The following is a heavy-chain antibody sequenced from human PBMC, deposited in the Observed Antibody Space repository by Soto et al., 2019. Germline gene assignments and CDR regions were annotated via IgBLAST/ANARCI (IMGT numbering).Heavy chain of an antibody. CDR3: VKDPGATIDGGSAFDY. D-gene: IGHD5-12*01. CDR2: ISSNGGST. CDR1: GFTFSSYA. V-gene: IGHV3-64D*06. J-gene: IGHJ4*02. Sequence: GGSLRLSCSASGFTFSSYAMHWVRQAPGKGLEYVSAISSNGGSTYYADSVKGRFTISRDNSKNTLYLQMSSLRVEDTAVYYCVKDPGATIDGGSAFDYWGQGTLVTVSS.